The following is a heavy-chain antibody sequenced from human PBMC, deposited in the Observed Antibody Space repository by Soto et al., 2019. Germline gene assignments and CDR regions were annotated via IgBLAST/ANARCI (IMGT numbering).Heavy chain of an antibody. V-gene: IGHV2-5*02. CDR3: THWSSGASNFDY. Sequence: HITLRESGPTLVKPTQTLTLTYTFSGFSLSTTGVGVGWLRHHPGKALEWLALIYWDDDKRYIPPLKSRLTITKDTSKTQVVLTLTNKDPVDTATYYCTHWSSGASNFDYWGQGTLVTVSS. CDR1: GFSLSTTGVG. CDR2: IYWDDDK. D-gene: IGHD2-15*01. J-gene: IGHJ4*02.